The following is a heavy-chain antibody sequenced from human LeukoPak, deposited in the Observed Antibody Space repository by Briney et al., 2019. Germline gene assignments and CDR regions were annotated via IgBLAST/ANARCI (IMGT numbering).Heavy chain of an antibody. CDR1: GFTFSSYW. CDR2: IKSAGSSI. J-gene: IGHJ4*02. CDR3: AREGRGYSYAFEY. D-gene: IGHD5-18*01. V-gene: IGHV3-74*01. Sequence: GGSLRLSCAASGFTFSSYWMHWVRQAPGKGLVWVSRIKSAGSSIRYADSVKGRFTISRDNGQNTLYLQMNSLRAEDTAVYYCAREGRGYSYAFEYWGQGTLVTVSS.